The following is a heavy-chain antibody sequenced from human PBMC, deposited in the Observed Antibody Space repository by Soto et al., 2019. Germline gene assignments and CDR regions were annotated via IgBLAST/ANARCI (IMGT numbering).Heavy chain of an antibody. D-gene: IGHD3-16*02. Sequence: QVHLVESGGGVVQPGRSLRLSCAASGFMFSSYGMHWVRQAPGKGLEWVAAISFAGIIKYVADSVKCRFTISRAKSKNALYLQMNTLITDYTALYYSAATTSDDYVWGSCRYWGDAFHLWAQGTMVAVSS. CDR3: AATTSDDYVWGSCRYWGDAFHL. V-gene: IGHV3-30*03. CDR2: ISFAGIIK. J-gene: IGHJ3*01. CDR1: GFMFSSYG.